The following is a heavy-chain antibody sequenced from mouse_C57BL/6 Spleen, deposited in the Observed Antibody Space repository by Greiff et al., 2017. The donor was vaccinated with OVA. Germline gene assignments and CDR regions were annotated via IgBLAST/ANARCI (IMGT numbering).Heavy chain of an antibody. J-gene: IGHJ2*01. CDR3: ARRDSSRYVFDY. Sequence: VQLKESGAELARPGASVKLSCKASGYTFTSYGISWVKQRPGQGLEWIGEIYPRSGNTYYNEKFKGKATLTADKSSSTAYMELRSLTSEDSAVYFCARRDSSRYVFDYWGQGTTLTVSA. CDR1: GYTFTSYG. D-gene: IGHD3-2*02. CDR2: IYPRSGNT. V-gene: IGHV1-81*01.